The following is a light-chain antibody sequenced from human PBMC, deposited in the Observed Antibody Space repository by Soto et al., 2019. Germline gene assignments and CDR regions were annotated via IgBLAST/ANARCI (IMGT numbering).Light chain of an antibody. CDR2: GAS. CDR3: QQYGSSPLT. CDR1: QSVGSS. J-gene: IGKJ4*01. V-gene: IGKV3-20*01. Sequence: TQSPSPLSASPGERVTLSCRTSQSVGSSLAWYQQVPGQAPRLLIYGASSRATGIPDRFSGSGYGTDFTLTISRLETADFAVYYCQQYGSSPLTFGGGTKVDIK.